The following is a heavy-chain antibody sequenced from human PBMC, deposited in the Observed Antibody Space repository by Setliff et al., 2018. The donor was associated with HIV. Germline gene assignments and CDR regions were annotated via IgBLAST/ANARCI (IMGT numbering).Heavy chain of an antibody. CDR3: AISIGVAGSRAYDS. J-gene: IGHJ3*02. CDR2: IYPRDSDT. D-gene: IGHD6-13*01. CDR1: GYSFDIYW. Sequence: PGESLQISCKGSGYSFDIYWIGWVRQMPGKGLEWMGIIYPRDSDTRYRPSFQGQVTISADKSINTAYLQWSSLKASDTAMYYCAISIGVAGSRAYDSWGQGTMVTVSS. V-gene: IGHV5-51*01.